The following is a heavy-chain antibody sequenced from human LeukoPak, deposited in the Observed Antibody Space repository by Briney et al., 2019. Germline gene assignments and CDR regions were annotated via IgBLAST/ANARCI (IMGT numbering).Heavy chain of an antibody. CDR1: GFTFSSYA. CDR2: ISGSGANT. V-gene: IGHV3-23*01. J-gene: IGHJ4*02. Sequence: GGSLRLSCAASGFTFSSYAMSWVPQAPGKGLEWVSAISGSGANTYYADSVKGRFTISRDNSKNTLYLQMNSLRAEDTAVYYCASHCSSTSCYYYWGQGTLVTVSS. D-gene: IGHD2-2*01. CDR3: ASHCSSTSCYYY.